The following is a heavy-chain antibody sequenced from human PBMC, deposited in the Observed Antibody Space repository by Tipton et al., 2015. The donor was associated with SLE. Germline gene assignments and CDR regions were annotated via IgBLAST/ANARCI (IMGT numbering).Heavy chain of an antibody. CDR1: GGSINSGSYY. CDR3: VNQVKHSGYDHAGVFDI. CDR2: IYTRGST. D-gene: IGHD5-12*01. V-gene: IGHV4-61*09. Sequence: TLSLTCTVSGGSINSGSYYWSWIRQPAGKGLEWIGHIYTRGSTDYNPPLMSRVSISRDTSNNQFSLRLRSVTAADTAVYYCVNQVKHSGYDHAGVFDIWGPGTMVFVSS. J-gene: IGHJ3*02.